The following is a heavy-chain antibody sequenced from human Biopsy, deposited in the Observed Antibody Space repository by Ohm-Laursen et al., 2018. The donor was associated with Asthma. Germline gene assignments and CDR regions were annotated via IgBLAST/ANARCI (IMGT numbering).Heavy chain of an antibody. CDR2: MYHSGSP. J-gene: IGHJ4*02. Sequence: TLSLTCTVSGGSITSSSYYWGWIRQPPGKGMEWIGSMYHSGSPYYHPSLKSRPTISVDTSKNQLTLKMSSETAADTAVYFCVRHQYSSSWSTFDYWGQGALVTVSS. CDR3: VRHQYSSSWSTFDY. V-gene: IGHV4-39*01. CDR1: GGSITSSSYY. D-gene: IGHD3-22*01.